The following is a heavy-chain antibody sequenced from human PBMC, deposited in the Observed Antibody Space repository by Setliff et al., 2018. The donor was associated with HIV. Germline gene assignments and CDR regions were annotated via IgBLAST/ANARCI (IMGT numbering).Heavy chain of an antibody. D-gene: IGHD3-16*01. CDR1: GGSISSSSYY. V-gene: IGHV4-61*10. CDR3: ARGVWTATGKPFYFDH. CDR2: IFYTGTP. J-gene: IGHJ4*02. Sequence: PSETLSLTCTVSGGSISSSSYYWTWIRQPAGKGLEWIGLIFYTGTPSYNYSLDGRVTLSVDSSKKTFSLILRSVTAADTAVYFCARGVWTATGKPFYFDHWGQGKLVTVSS.